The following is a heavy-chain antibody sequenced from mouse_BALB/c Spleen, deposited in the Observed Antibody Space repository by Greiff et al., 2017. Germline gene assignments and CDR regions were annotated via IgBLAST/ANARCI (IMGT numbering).Heavy chain of an antibody. J-gene: IGHJ2*01. Sequence: RVESGGGLVKPGGSLKLSCAASGFTFSSYTMSWVRQTPEKRLEWVATISSGGSYTYYPDSVKGRFTISRDNAKNTLYLQMSSLKSEDTAMYYCTSDFDYWGQGTTLTVSS. CDR2: ISSGGSYT. V-gene: IGHV5-6-4*01. CDR1: GFTFSSYT. CDR3: TSDFDY.